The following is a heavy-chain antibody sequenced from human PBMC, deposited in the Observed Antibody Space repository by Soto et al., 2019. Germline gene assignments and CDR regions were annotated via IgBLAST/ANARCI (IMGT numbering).Heavy chain of an antibody. CDR3: ARDRIYAFDY. Sequence: EVQLVESGGGLVQPGGSLRLSCAASGFTFSTYSMNWVRQAPGKGLEWVSYITGSSDSVFYGDAVKGRFTISRDNAKNSLYLQMNSLRDEDTAVYYCARDRIYAFDYWGQGTLVTVSS. CDR2: ITGSSDSV. J-gene: IGHJ4*02. D-gene: IGHD2-2*01. CDR1: GFTFSTYS. V-gene: IGHV3-48*02.